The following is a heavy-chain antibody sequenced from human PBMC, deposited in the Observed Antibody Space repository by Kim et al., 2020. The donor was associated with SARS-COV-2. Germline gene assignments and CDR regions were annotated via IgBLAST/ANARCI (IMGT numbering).Heavy chain of an antibody. Sequence: SVKGRFTISRDNSENTLYLQMNSLRAEDTAVYYCARTRGNDYGDYYYFDYWGQGTLVTVSS. J-gene: IGHJ4*02. D-gene: IGHD4-17*01. V-gene: IGHV3-30*07. CDR3: ARTRGNDYGDYYYFDY.